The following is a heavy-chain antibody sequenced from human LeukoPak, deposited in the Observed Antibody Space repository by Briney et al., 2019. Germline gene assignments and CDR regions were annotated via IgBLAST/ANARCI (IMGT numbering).Heavy chain of an antibody. V-gene: IGHV3-23*01. CDR3: AREEHDYVWGSYRYYYYYGIDV. J-gene: IGHJ6*02. CDR1: GFTFGHNA. D-gene: IGHD3-16*02. Sequence: GGSLRLSCVASGFTFGHNAMAWVRQAPGKRLEWVSALSGSGGDTFYADSVKGRFTISRDNSKDTLYLQMDSLRAEDTALYYCAREEHDYVWGSYRYYYYYGIDVWGQGTTVTVSS. CDR2: LSGSGGDT.